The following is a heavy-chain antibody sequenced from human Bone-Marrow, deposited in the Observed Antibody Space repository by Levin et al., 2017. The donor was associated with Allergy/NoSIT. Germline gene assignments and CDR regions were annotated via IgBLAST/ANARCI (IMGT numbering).Heavy chain of an antibody. J-gene: IGHJ4*02. D-gene: IGHD1-26*01. CDR1: GYTFTTNG. CDR3: ARDRTVGATIASQSLRLIAIGSLGY. CDR2: ISAYNGNT. V-gene: IGHV1-18*01. Sequence: PGGSLRLSCKASGYTFTTNGISWVRQAPGQGLEWMGWISAYNGNTNYAQKLQGRVTMTTDTSTRTAYMELRSLRSDDTAVYYCARDRTVGATIASQSLRLIAIGSLGYWGQGTLVTVSS.